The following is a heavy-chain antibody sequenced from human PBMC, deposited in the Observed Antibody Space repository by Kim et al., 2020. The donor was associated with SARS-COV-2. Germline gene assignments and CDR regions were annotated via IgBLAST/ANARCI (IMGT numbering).Heavy chain of an antibody. V-gene: IGHV3-48*03. D-gene: IGHD6-13*01. CDR1: GFIFSSFE. CDR2: ISTSGGRI. CDR3: ARYSTSWSFVS. J-gene: IGHJ4*02. Sequence: GGSLRLSCAASGFIFSSFEMNWVRQAPGKGLEWVSYISTSGGRIYYADSVKGRFTISRDNAKNSLYLQMNSLRVEDTAVYYCARYSTSWSFVSWGQGTLV.